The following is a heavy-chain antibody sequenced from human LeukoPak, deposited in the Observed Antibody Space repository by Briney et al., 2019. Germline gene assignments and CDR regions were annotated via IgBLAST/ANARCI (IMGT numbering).Heavy chain of an antibody. D-gene: IGHD5-12*01. V-gene: IGHV3-9*01. CDR3: ARLSGSGRFDY. CDR2: VSWNSGNI. CDR1: GFSFDDFA. Sequence: GGSLRLSCAASGFSFDDFAMHWVRQAPGKGLEWVSSVSWNSGNIDYADSVKGRFTISRDNAQNSLYLQMNSLRAEDTALYFCARLSGSGRFDYWGQGTLVTVSS. J-gene: IGHJ4*02.